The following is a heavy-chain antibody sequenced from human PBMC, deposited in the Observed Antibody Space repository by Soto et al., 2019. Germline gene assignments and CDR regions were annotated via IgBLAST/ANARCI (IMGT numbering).Heavy chain of an antibody. CDR1: GFTFSDYA. Sequence: EVQLLESGGGLAQPGGSLRLSCAASGFTFSDYAMSWVRQAPGKGLEWVSTFSGSGTATYYADSVKGRFTISRDNSKNTLFLQMNSRCAEDTVVYYCAKRAKTSIVGTTRYFDYWGQGTLVTVSS. J-gene: IGHJ4*02. V-gene: IGHV3-23*01. CDR3: AKRAKTSIVGTTRYFDY. D-gene: IGHD1-26*01. CDR2: FSGSGTAT.